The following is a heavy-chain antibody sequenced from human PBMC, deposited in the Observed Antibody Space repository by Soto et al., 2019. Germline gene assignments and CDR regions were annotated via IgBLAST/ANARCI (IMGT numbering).Heavy chain of an antibody. J-gene: IGHJ4*02. CDR1: GYTFTGYY. Sequence: QVQLVQSGAEVKKPGASVKVSCKASGYTFTGYYMHWVRQAPGQGLEWMGWINPNSGGTNYAQKFKGRVNMTRDTVISTAYRELSRLGSDDTAVYYCAKGALRFLEWLPYTPALVYWGQGTLVTVSS. V-gene: IGHV1-2*02. CDR3: AKGALRFLEWLPYTPALVY. CDR2: INPNSGGT. D-gene: IGHD3-3*01.